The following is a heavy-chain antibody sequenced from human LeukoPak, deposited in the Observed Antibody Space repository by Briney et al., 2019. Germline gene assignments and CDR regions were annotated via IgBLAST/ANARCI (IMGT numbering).Heavy chain of an antibody. CDR3: ATAQREYYYDSSGIMGN. V-gene: IGHV3-23*01. D-gene: IGHD3-22*01. J-gene: IGHJ4*02. CDR2: ISCSGGST. CDR1: GFTFSSYA. Sequence: GGSLRLSCAASGFTFSSYAMSWVRQAPGKGLEWVSAISCSGGSTYYADSVKGRFTISRDNSKNTLYLQMDSLRDEDTAVYYCATAQREYYYDSSGIMGNWGQGTLVTVSS.